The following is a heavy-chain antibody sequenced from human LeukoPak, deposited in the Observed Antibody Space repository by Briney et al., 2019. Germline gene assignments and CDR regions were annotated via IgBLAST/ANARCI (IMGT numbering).Heavy chain of an antibody. CDR1: GATFTTYA. D-gene: IGHD1-1*01. J-gene: IGHJ6*02. CDR2: IIPLLGVA. Sequence: ASVKVSCKASGATFTTYAINWVRQAPGQGLEWMGRIIPLLGVAHYARKFQGRVMITAEKSTNTAYLELSSLTSEDTAVYSRDWDGATTETDYSYYGVDVWGQGATVTVSS. V-gene: IGHV1-69*04. CDR3: DWDGATTETDYSYYGVDV.